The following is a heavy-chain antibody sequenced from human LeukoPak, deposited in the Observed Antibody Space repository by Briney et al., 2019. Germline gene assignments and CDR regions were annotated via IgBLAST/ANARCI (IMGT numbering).Heavy chain of an antibody. CDR2: ISGSGGST. CDR1: GFTFSSCA. CDR3: AKDRNYNSPWYFDL. Sequence: GGSLRLSCAASGFTFSSCAMTWVRQTPGKGLEWVSGISGSGGSTYYADSVRGRFTISRDNSQNTLCLQMNSLRAEDTGVYYCAKDRNYNSPWYFDLWGRGTLVTVSS. J-gene: IGHJ2*01. D-gene: IGHD1-1*01. V-gene: IGHV3-23*01.